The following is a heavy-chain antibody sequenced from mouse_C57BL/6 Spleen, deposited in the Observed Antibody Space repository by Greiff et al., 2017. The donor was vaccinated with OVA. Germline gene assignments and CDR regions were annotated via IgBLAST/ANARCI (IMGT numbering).Heavy chain of an antibody. CDR3: ARIDGSLYFDV. V-gene: IGHV2-2*01. CDR1: GFSLTSYG. CDR2: IWSGGST. J-gene: IGHJ1*03. Sequence: VQGVESGPGLVQPSQSLSITCTVSGFSLTSYGVHWVRQSPGKGLEWLGVIWSGGSTDYNAAFISRLSISKDNSKSQVFFKMNSLQADDTAIYYCARIDGSLYFDVWGTGTTVTVSS. D-gene: IGHD1-1*01.